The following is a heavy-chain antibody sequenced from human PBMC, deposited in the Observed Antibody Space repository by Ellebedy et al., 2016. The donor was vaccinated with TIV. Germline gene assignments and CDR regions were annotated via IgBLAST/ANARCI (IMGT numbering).Heavy chain of an antibody. CDR2: IYHSGST. D-gene: IGHD5-18*01. Sequence: SETLSLTCTVSGYSISSGYYWGWIRQPPGKGLEWIGSIYHSGSTYYNPSLKSRVTISVDTSKNQFSLKLSSVTAADTAIYYCAGGYTYYYYALEVWGQGTTVTVSS. CDR1: GYSISSGYY. J-gene: IGHJ6*02. CDR3: AGGYTYYYYALEV. V-gene: IGHV4-38-2*02.